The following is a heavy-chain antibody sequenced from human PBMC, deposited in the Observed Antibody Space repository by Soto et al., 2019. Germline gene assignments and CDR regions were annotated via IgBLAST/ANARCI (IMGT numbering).Heavy chain of an antibody. Sequence: SETLSLTCTVSGGSISSSSYYWGWIRQPPGKGLEWIGSIYYSGSTYYNPSLKSRVTISVDTSKNQFSLKLSSVTAADTAVYYCARHRRRLRRYDFDPWGQGTLVTVSS. CDR1: GGSISSSSYY. D-gene: IGHD4-17*01. J-gene: IGHJ5*02. V-gene: IGHV4-39*01. CDR2: IYYSGST. CDR3: ARHRRRLRRYDFDP.